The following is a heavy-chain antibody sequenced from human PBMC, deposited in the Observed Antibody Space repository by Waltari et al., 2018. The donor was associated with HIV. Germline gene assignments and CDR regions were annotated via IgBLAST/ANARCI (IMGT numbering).Heavy chain of an antibody. Sequence: QVQLQQWGAGLLKPSETLSLPCAVYGGSFSGYYWRWIRQPPGKGLEWIGEINHSGSTNYNPSLKSRVTISVDTSKNQFSLKLSSVTAADTAVYYCASRLAAAGFPFDYWGQGTLVTVSS. CDR3: ASRLAAAGFPFDY. V-gene: IGHV4-34*01. CDR2: INHSGST. J-gene: IGHJ4*02. D-gene: IGHD6-13*01. CDR1: GGSFSGYY.